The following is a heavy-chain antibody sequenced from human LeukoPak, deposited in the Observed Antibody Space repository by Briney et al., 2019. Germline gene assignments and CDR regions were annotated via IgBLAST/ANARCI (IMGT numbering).Heavy chain of an antibody. CDR3: AKDIGGLLWFGEGFDY. Sequence: GGSLRLSCAASGFTFDDYAMHWVRQAPGKGLEWVSGISWNSGSIGYADSVKGRFTISRDNAKNSLYLQMNSLRAEDAALYYCAKDIGGLLWFGEGFDYWGQGTLVTVSS. CDR1: GFTFDDYA. J-gene: IGHJ4*02. V-gene: IGHV3-9*01. D-gene: IGHD3-10*01. CDR2: ISWNSGSI.